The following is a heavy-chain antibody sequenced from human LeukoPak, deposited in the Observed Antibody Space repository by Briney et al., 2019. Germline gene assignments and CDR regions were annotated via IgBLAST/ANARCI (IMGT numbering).Heavy chain of an antibody. CDR3: AKGNYFDY. J-gene: IGHJ4*02. CDR1: GFTFDDYA. CDR2: ISWDSAGI. Sequence: PGRSLRLSCAASGFTFDDYAMHWVRQAPGKGLEWVSGISWDSAGIGYADSVEGRFTISRDNAKNSLYLRMNSLRAEDTALYYCAKGNYFDYWGQGTLVTVSS. V-gene: IGHV3-9*01.